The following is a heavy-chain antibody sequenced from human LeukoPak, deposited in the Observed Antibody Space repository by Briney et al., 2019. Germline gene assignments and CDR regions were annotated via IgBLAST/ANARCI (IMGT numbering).Heavy chain of an antibody. CDR1: GYTFTSYY. CDR3: ARDRNSGSYYEAFDI. D-gene: IGHD1-26*01. J-gene: IGHJ3*02. CDR2: INPSGGST. Sequence: GASVKVSCKASGYTFTSYYMHWVRRAPGQGLEWMGIINPSGGSTSYAQKFQGRVTMTRDMSTSTVYMELSSLRSEDTAVYYCARDRNSGSYYEAFDIWGQGTMVTVSS. V-gene: IGHV1-46*01.